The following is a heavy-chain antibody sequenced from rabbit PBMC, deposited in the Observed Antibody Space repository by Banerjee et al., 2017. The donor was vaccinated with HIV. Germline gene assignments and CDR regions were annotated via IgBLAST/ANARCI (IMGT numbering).Heavy chain of an antibody. CDR1: GFDFSSNA. J-gene: IGHJ4*01. D-gene: IGHD2-1*01. V-gene: IGHV1S47*01. CDR3: ARGLSYDDYITPTPSYYFNL. Sequence: CKASGFDFSSNAMCWVRQAPGKGPEWIACIYNGDGSTYYASWVNGRFTISRSTSLNTVTLQMTSLTAADTATYFCARGLSYDDYITPTPSYYFNLWGPGTLVTVS. CDR2: IYNGDGST.